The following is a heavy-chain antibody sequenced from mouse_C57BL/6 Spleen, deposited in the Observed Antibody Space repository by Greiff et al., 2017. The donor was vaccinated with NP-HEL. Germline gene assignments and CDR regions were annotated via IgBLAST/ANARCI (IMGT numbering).Heavy chain of an antibody. J-gene: IGHJ4*01. D-gene: IGHD2-12*01. V-gene: IGHV1-42*01. CDR2: INPSTGGT. CDR3: ARYPLYYSGAMDD. Sequence: VQLQQSGPELVKPGASVKISCKASGYSFTGYYMNWVKQSPEKSLEWIGEINPSTGGTTYNQKFKAKATLTVDKSSSTAYMQLKSLTSEDSAVYYCARYPLYYSGAMDDWGQGTSVTVSS. CDR1: GYSFTGYY.